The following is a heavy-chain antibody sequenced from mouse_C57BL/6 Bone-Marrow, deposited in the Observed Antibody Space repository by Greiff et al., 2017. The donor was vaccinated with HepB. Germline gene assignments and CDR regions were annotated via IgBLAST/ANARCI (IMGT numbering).Heavy chain of an antibody. CDR3: ARGSSYWYFDV. Sequence: DVQLQESGGGLVKPGGSLKLSCAASGFTFSDYGMHWVRQAPVKGLEWVAYISSGSSTIYYADTVKGRFTISRDNAKNTLFLQMTSLRSEDTAMYYCARGSSYWYFDVWGTGTTVTVSS. D-gene: IGHD1-1*01. CDR1: GFTFSDYG. J-gene: IGHJ1*03. CDR2: ISSGSSTI. V-gene: IGHV5-17*01.